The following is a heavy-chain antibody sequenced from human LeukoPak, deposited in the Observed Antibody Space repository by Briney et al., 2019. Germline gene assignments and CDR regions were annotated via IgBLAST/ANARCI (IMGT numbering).Heavy chain of an antibody. Sequence: ASVKVSCKASGYTFTSYDINWVRQAPGQGLEWMGIINPSGGSTSYAQKFQGRVTMTRDTSTSTVYMELSSLRSEDTAVYYCAREDYYDSSGYYETFDYWGQGTLVTVSS. CDR1: GYTFTSYD. CDR2: INPSGGST. CDR3: AREDYYDSSGYYETFDY. V-gene: IGHV1-46*01. D-gene: IGHD3-22*01. J-gene: IGHJ4*02.